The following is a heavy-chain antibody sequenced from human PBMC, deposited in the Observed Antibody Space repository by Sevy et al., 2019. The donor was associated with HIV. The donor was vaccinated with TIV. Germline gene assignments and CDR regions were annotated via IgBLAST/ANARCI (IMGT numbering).Heavy chain of an antibody. CDR3: ASLLRSGPFRSPAFDI. J-gene: IGHJ3*02. V-gene: IGHV4-30-4*01. CDR2: IYYSGST. Sequence: SETLSLTCTVSGGSISSGDYYWSWIRQPPGKGLEWIGYIYYSGSTYYNPSLKSRVTISVDTSKNQFSLKLSSVTAADTAVYYCASLLRSGPFRSPAFDIRGQGTMVTVSS. D-gene: IGHD3-3*01. CDR1: GGSISSGDYY.